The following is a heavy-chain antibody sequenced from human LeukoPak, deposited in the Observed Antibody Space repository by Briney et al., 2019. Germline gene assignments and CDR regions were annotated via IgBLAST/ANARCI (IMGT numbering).Heavy chain of an antibody. D-gene: IGHD1-26*01. Sequence: PSETLSVTCTVSGGSISSYYWSWIRPPPGKGLEWMGYIYYSGSTNYNPSLKSRVTISVDTSKNQFSLKLSSVTAADTAVYYGARDYVAYSGSYRHFYGMDVWGQGTTVTVSS. CDR1: GGSISSYY. J-gene: IGHJ6*02. CDR2: IYYSGST. CDR3: ARDYVAYSGSYRHFYGMDV. V-gene: IGHV4-59*01.